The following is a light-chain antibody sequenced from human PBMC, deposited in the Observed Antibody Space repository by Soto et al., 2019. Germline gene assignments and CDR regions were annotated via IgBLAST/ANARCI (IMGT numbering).Light chain of an antibody. J-gene: IGKJ4*01. CDR2: GAS. Sequence: TQSPATLSVSPWARATLSCRASQSVGSDLVWYRQKPGQAPRLLIYGASNRATGVPARFSGSGSETDFSLTISSLQIEDFALYYCQQSNNWPPLTFGGGTKVDIK. CDR3: QQSNNWPPLT. V-gene: IGKV3-15*01. CDR1: QSVGSD.